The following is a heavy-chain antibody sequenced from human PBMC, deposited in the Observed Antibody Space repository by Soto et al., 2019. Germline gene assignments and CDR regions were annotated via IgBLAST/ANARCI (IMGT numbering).Heavy chain of an antibody. J-gene: IGHJ4*02. V-gene: IGHV1-18*01. CDR2: ISTYNGNT. D-gene: IGHD1-26*01. CDR3: ARVGYSGTYYAHYFDY. Sequence: GASVKVSCKASGYTFTDYGISWVRQAPGQGLEWMGWISTYNGNTAYAQTLQGRLTMTTDTSTSTAYMELRSLRSDDTAVYYCARVGYSGTYYAHYFDYWGQGTLVTVSS. CDR1: GYTFTDYG.